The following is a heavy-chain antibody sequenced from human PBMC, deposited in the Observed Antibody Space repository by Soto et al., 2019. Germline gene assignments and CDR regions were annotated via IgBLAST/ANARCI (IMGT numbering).Heavy chain of an antibody. CDR3: AMLYYDSSGYYGRSDY. CDR1: GYTFTGYY. V-gene: IGHV1-2*04. Sequence: ASVKVSCKASGYTFTGYYMHWVRQAPGQGLEWMGWINPNSGGTNYAQKFQGWVTMTRDTSISTAYMELSRLRSDDTAVYYCAMLYYDSSGYYGRSDYWGQGTLVTVSS. CDR2: INPNSGGT. D-gene: IGHD3-22*01. J-gene: IGHJ4*02.